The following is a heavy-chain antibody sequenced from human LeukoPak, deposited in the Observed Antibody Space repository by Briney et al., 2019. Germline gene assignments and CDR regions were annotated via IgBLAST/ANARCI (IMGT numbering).Heavy chain of an antibody. CDR1: GYSFTNYY. V-gene: IGHV1-46*01. J-gene: IGHJ4*02. D-gene: IGHD2-8*01. CDR2: INPSGGST. Sequence: ASVKVSCKASGYSFTNYYMHWVRQAPGQGLEWMGMINPSGGSTTYAQKFQGRVTTTRDTSTSTVYMELSSLRSEDTAVYYCARVPYCSNGICYTHYYCDYWGQGTLVTVSS. CDR3: ARVPYCSNGICYTHYYCDY.